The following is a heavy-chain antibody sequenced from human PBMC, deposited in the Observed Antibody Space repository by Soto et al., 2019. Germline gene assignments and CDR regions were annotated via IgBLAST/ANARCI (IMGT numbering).Heavy chain of an antibody. D-gene: IGHD6-13*01. Sequence: GASVKVSCKASGGTFSSYAISWVRQAPGQGLEWMGGIIPIFGTANYAQKFQGRVTITADKSTSTAYMELSSLRSEGTAVYYCARVFYVEAAAVYAFDIWGQGTMVTVSS. V-gene: IGHV1-69*06. CDR1: GGTFSSYA. CDR2: IIPIFGTA. CDR3: ARVFYVEAAAVYAFDI. J-gene: IGHJ3*02.